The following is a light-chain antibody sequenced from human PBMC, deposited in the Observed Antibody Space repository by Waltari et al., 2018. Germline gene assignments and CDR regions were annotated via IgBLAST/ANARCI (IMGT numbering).Light chain of an antibody. J-gene: IGKJ3*01. CDR2: AAS. Sequence: DIQMTQSPSSLSASVGDRVTITCRASQGISNFLAWYQQKPGKVPKLLIYAASTLQSGVPSRVSGSGFGTDVSLTISSLQPEDVATYYCQKYNNAPPFTFGPGTKVDIK. CDR3: QKYNNAPPFT. CDR1: QGISNF. V-gene: IGKV1-27*01.